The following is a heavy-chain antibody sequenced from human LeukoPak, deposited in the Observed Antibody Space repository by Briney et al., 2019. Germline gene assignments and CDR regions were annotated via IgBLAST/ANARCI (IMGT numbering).Heavy chain of an antibody. Sequence: ASVKVSCKASGYTFTSYGISWVRQAPGQGLEWMGWISAYNGNTNYAQKLQGRVTMTTDTSTSTAYMELRSLRSDDTAVYYCARDVPQGIVVVVAATQGIDYWGQGTLVTVPS. CDR2: ISAYNGNT. J-gene: IGHJ4*02. CDR3: ARDVPQGIVVVVAATQGIDY. V-gene: IGHV1-18*01. CDR1: GYTFTSYG. D-gene: IGHD2-15*01.